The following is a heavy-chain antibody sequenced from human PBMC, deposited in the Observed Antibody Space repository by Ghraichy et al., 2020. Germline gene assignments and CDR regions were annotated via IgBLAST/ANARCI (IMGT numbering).Heavy chain of an antibody. D-gene: IGHD3-10*01. V-gene: IGHV4-59*01. J-gene: IGHJ6*02. CDR2: IYYSGST. CDR1: GGSISSYY. Sequence: GSLRLSCTVSGGSISSYYWSWIRQPPGKGLEWIGYIYYSGSTNYNPSLKSRVTISVDTSKNQFSLKLSSVTAADTAVYYCARGYGSGYGMDVWGQGTTVTVSS. CDR3: ARGYGSGYGMDV.